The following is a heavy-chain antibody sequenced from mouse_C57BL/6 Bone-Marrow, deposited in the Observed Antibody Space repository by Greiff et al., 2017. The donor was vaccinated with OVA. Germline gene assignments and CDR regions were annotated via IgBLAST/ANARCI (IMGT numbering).Heavy chain of an antibody. V-gene: IGHV1-82*01. D-gene: IGHD1-1*01. CDR2: IYPGDGDT. CDR1: GYAFSSSW. Sequence: QVQLQQFGPELVKPGASVKISCKASGYAFSSSWMNWVKQRPGKGLEWIGRIYPGDGDTNYNGKFKGKATLTADKSSSTAYMQLSSLTSEDSAVYFCARGSYRFAYWGQGTLVTVSA. J-gene: IGHJ3*01. CDR3: ARGSYRFAY.